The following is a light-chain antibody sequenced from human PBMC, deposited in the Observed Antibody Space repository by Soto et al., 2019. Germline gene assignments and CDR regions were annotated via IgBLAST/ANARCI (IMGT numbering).Light chain of an antibody. CDR1: QSVSSNY. CDR2: GAS. J-gene: IGKJ2*01. CDR3: QQYGSLPYT. V-gene: IGKV3-20*01. Sequence: EFVLTQSPGTLSLSPGERATLSCRASQSVSSNYLAWYQQKPGQAPRLLIYGASTRATGIPDNFSGSGSGTDFTLTISRLEPEDFAVYYCQQYGSLPYTFGQGTKLEIK.